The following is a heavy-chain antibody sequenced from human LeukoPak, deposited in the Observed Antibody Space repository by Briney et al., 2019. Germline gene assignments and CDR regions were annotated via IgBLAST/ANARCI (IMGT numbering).Heavy chain of an antibody. J-gene: IGHJ4*02. CDR1: GFTFNNYA. CDR2: ISRNGHST. D-gene: IGHD6-13*01. CDR3: ARVREDTSSLGY. V-gene: IGHV3-64*01. Sequence: GGSLRLSCAASGFTFNNYAMQWVRQAPGKGLEYVSAISRNGHSTYYANSVKGRLTISRDNSKNTLYLQMGRLRAEDMAVYYCARVREDTSSLGYWGQGTLVTVSS.